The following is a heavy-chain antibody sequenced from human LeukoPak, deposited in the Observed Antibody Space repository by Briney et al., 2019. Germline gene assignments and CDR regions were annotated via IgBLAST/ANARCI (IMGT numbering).Heavy chain of an antibody. CDR1: GFTFSGSA. Sequence: GGSLRLSCVASGFTFSGSAMHWVRQASGKGLEWVGRIRSKANSYATAYAASVKGRFTISRDDSKNTLYLQMNSLRAEDTAVYYCAKPRAGYSSSPYFDYWGQGTLVTVSS. CDR2: IRSKANSYAT. V-gene: IGHV3-73*01. CDR3: AKPRAGYSSSPYFDY. J-gene: IGHJ4*02. D-gene: IGHD6-6*01.